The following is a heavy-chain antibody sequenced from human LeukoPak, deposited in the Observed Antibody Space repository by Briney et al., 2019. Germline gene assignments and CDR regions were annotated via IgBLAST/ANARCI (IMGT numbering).Heavy chain of an antibody. J-gene: IGHJ3*02. CDR3: ARDGYCSSTSCYSDAFDI. CDR2: IFTGGSP. D-gene: IGHD2-2*01. V-gene: IGHV4-61*02. Sequence: PSQTLSLTCTVSGGSINNGNHFWTWIRQPAGKGLEWIGRIFTGGSPNYNPSLKGRVTMSLDTSKNQFSLKLRSVTAADTAVYYCARDGYCSSTSCYSDAFDIWGQGTMVTVSS. CDR1: GGSINNGNHF.